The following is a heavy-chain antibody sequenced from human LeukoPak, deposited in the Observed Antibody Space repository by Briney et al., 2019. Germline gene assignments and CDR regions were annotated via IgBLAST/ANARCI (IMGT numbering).Heavy chain of an antibody. V-gene: IGHV1-69*01. Sequence: SVKVSCKASGGTFSSYAISWVRQAPGQGLEWMGGIIPIFGTANYAQKFQGRVTITADESTSTAYMELSSLRSEDTAVYYCASEKNYGGSFDYWGQGTLVTVSS. D-gene: IGHD4-23*01. CDR3: ASEKNYGGSFDY. CDR2: IIPIFGTA. CDR1: GGTFSSYA. J-gene: IGHJ4*02.